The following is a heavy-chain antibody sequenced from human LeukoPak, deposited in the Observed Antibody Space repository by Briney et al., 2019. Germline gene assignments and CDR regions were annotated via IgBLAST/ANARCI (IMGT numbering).Heavy chain of an antibody. V-gene: IGHV3-15*01. CDR2: IKSKTDGGTT. CDR3: TTENRIQLWLYYFDY. CDR1: GFTFSNAW. J-gene: IGHJ4*02. D-gene: IGHD5-18*01. Sequence: PGGSLRLSCAASGFTFSNAWMSWVRQAPGKGPEWVGRIKSKTDGGTTDYAAPVKGRFTISRDDSKNTLYLQMNSLKTEDTAVYYCTTENRIQLWLYYFDYWGQGTLVTVSS.